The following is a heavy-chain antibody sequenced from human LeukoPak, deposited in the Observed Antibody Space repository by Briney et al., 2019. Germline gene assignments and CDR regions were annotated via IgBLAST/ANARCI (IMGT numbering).Heavy chain of an antibody. CDR1: GFTFSSYA. V-gene: IGHV3-23*01. J-gene: IGHJ3*02. CDR2: ISGSGGST. CDR3: AKDYYYDSSGYPPGAFDI. Sequence: PGGSLRLSCAASGFTFSSYAMSWVRQAPGKGLEWVSAISGSGGSTYYADTVEGRFTISRDNSKNTLYLQMNSLRAEDTAVYYCAKDYYYDSSGYPPGAFDIWGQGTMVTVSS. D-gene: IGHD3-22*01.